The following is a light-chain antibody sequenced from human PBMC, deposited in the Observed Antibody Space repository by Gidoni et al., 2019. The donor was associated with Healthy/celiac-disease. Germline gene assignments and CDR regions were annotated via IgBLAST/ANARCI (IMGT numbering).Light chain of an antibody. CDR3: QQYDNLPLT. Sequence: IQMTQSPSSLSASVGDRVTITCQASQDISNYLNWYKQKPGKAPKLLSYDASNLETGVPSRFSGSGSGTDFTFTISSLQPEDIATYYCQQYDNLPLTFGPGTKVDIK. V-gene: IGKV1-33*01. CDR1: QDISNY. J-gene: IGKJ3*01. CDR2: DAS.